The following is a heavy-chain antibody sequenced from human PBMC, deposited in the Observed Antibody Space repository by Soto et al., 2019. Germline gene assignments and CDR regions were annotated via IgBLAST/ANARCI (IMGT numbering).Heavy chain of an antibody. D-gene: IGHD3-22*01. CDR3: ARHSAYYYDSSGYLDY. CDR2: FFIGGNT. V-gene: IGHV4-39*01. Sequence: SETLSLTCTVSGGSITGGSISSTTYYWGWMRQPPGKGLEWIASFFIGGNTYYNPSLKSRVTTSVDTSKNQFSLKLSSVTAADTAVYYCARHSAYYYDSSGYLDYWGQGTLVTVS. J-gene: IGHJ4*02. CDR1: GGSITGGSISSTTYY.